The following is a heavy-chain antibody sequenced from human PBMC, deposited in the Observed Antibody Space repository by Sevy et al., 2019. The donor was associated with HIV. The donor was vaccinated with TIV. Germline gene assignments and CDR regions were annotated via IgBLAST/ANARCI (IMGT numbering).Heavy chain of an antibody. CDR3: VRHREQWLRTGFDP. Sequence: ASVKVSCKASGYTFTSYGISWVRQAPGQGLEWMGWISAYNGNTNYAQKLQGRVTMTTDTSTSTAYMELRSLRSDDTAVYYCVRHREQWLRTGFDPWGQGTLVTVSS. CDR2: ISAYNGNT. V-gene: IGHV1-18*01. CDR1: GYTFTSYG. D-gene: IGHD6-19*01. J-gene: IGHJ5*02.